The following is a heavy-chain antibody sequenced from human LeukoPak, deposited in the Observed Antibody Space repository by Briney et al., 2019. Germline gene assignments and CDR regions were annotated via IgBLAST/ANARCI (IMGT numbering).Heavy chain of an antibody. D-gene: IGHD2-21*01. V-gene: IGHV3-30*04. Sequence: GGSLRLSCAASGFTFSSYAMHWVRQAPGKGLEWVAVISYDGSNKYYADSVKGRFTISRDNAKNTLYLQMNSLRVEDTAVYYCARAGGIDNLWGQGTLVTVSS. CDR2: ISYDGSNK. J-gene: IGHJ4*02. CDR3: ARAGGIDNL. CDR1: GFTFSSYA.